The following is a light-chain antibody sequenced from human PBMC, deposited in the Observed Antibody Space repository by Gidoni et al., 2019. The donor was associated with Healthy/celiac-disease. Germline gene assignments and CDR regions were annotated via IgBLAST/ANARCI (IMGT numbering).Light chain of an antibody. J-gene: IGKJ4*01. Sequence: EIVLTQSPGTLSLSPGERATLFVRASQRVSSSYLAWYQQKPGQAPRLLIYGASSRATGIPDRFSGSGSGTDFTLTISRLEPEDSAVYYCQQYGSSRLTFGGGTKVEIK. CDR1: QRVSSSY. V-gene: IGKV3-20*01. CDR2: GAS. CDR3: QQYGSSRLT.